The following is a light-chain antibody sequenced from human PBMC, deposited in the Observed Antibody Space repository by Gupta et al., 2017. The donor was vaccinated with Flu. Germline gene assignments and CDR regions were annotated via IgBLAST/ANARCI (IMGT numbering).Light chain of an antibody. J-gene: IGLJ1*01. V-gene: IGLV2-14*01. CDR1: SSDVGGYNY. CDR3: SSYTSSSTQV. Sequence: QSALTQPASVSGSPGPSITISCTGTSSDVGGYNYVSWYQQHPGKAPKLMIYEVSNRPAGVSNRFSGSKSGNTASLTISGLKAEDEADYYCSSYTSSSTQVFGTGTKVTVL. CDR2: EVS.